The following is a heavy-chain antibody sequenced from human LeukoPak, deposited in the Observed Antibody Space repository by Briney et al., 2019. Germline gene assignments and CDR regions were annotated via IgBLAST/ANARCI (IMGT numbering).Heavy chain of an antibody. J-gene: IGHJ4*02. CDR2: ISSSSKYI. V-gene: IGHV3-21*06. CDR1: GFNFSDYN. D-gene: IGHD6-13*01. Sequence: GGSLRLSCVASGFNFSDYNMNWVRQAPGKGLEWVSVISSSSKYIYYADSVKGRFTISRDNAKNSLYLQMNSLRAEDTAVYYCARVSTAVSLAIDYWGQGTLVTVST. CDR3: ARVSTAVSLAIDY.